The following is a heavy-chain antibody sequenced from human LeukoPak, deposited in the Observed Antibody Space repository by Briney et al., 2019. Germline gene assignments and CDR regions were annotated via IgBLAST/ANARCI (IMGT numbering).Heavy chain of an antibody. CDR2: INHSGST. D-gene: IGHD3-10*01. CDR3: AREGSRSGSPY. J-gene: IGHJ4*02. Sequence: SETLSLTCAVYGGSFSGYYWSWIRQPPGKGLEWIGEINHSGSTNYNPSLKSRVTISVDTSKNQFSLKLSSVTAADTAVYYCAREGSRSGSPYWGQGTLVTVSS. V-gene: IGHV4-34*01. CDR1: GGSFSGYY.